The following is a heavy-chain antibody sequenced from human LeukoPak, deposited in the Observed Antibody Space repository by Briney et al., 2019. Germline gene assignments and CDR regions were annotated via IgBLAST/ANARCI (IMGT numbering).Heavy chain of an antibody. CDR3: ARDPRPMVRGVNTFDI. D-gene: IGHD3-10*01. CDR2: IYSGGST. J-gene: IGHJ3*02. V-gene: IGHV3-66*01. Sequence: GGSLRLSCVASGFTVSSNYMSWVRQAPGKGLEWVSVIYSGGSTYYADSVKGRFTISRDKSKNTLYLQMNSLRAEDTAVYYCARDPRPMVRGVNTFDIWGQGTMVTVSS. CDR1: GFTVSSNY.